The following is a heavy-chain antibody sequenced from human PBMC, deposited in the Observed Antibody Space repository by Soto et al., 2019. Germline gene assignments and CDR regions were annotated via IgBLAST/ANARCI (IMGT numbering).Heavy chain of an antibody. CDR1: GFTFSSYA. CDR3: AKGSSDYRPYFFDY. D-gene: IGHD3-22*01. CDR2: ISGSGGST. V-gene: IGHV3-23*01. Sequence: EVQLLESGGSLVQPGGSLRLSCAASGFTFSSYALSWVRQAPGKGLEWVSAISGSGGSTYYADSVKGRFTISIDNSKNTLNLQMNSLRAEDTAVYYCAKGSSDYRPYFFDYWGQGTMVTVSS. J-gene: IGHJ4*02.